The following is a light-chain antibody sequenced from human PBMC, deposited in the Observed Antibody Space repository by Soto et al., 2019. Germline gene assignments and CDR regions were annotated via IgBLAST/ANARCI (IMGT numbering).Light chain of an antibody. Sequence: DIQITQSPSTLSGSVGDRVTPICRASQTISSWSAWYQQKPGKAPKLLIYKASTLKSGVPSRFSGSGSGTEFTLTISSLQPDDFATYYCQHYNSYSEAFGQGTKVDIK. V-gene: IGKV1-5*03. J-gene: IGKJ1*01. CDR1: QTISSW. CDR3: QHYNSYSEA. CDR2: KAS.